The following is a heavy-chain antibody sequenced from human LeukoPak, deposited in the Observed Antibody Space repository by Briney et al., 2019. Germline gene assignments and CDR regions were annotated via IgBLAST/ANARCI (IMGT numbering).Heavy chain of an antibody. Sequence: GGSLRLSCAASGFTFSSYSMNWVRQAPGKGLEWVSFIHRDDKTYYADSVKGRFTMSRDSSKNTLYLQMNSLGADDTAVYYCAREVISTPSYFDYWGQGILVTVSS. J-gene: IGHJ4*02. V-gene: IGHV3-53*01. CDR3: AREVISTPSYFDY. CDR2: IHRDDKT. D-gene: IGHD2-2*01. CDR1: GFTFSSYS.